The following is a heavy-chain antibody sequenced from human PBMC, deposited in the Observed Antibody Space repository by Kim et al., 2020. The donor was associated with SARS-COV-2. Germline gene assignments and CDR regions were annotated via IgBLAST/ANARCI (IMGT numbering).Heavy chain of an antibody. CDR3: AKDQMYYYDSSGYYGYYSYALEV. CDR1: GFTFSSYG. D-gene: IGHD3-22*01. CDR2: ISYDGSNK. V-gene: IGHV3-30*18. Sequence: GGSLRLSCAASGFTFSSYGMHWVRQAPGKGLEWVAVISYDGSNKYYADSVKGRFTISRDNSKNTLYLQMNSLRAEDTAVYYCAKDQMYYYDSSGYYGYYSYALEVSGPG. J-gene: IGHJ6*02.